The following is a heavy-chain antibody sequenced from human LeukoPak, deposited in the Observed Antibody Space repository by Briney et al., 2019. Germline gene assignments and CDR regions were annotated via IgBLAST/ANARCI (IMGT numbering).Heavy chain of an antibody. CDR1: GIPFSDYY. D-gene: IGHD6-13*01. CDR2: ISSSSSYT. J-gene: IGHJ4*02. Sequence: PGGSLRLSCVVSGIPFSDYYMNWIRQAPGKGLEWISYISSSSSYTDYADSEKGRFTISRDNAKSALYLQMNSLRLEDTAVYYCAAGTAADFWGQGTLVTVSS. CDR3: AAGTAADF. V-gene: IGHV3-11*03.